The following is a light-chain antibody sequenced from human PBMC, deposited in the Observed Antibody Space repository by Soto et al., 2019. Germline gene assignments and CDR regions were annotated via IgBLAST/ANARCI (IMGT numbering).Light chain of an antibody. Sequence: DIQMTQSPSSLSASVGDRVTITCRASQGIRNDLAWYQQKPGKVPKLLIYAASTLQSGVPSRFSGSGSGTDFTLTISSLQPEDVATYYCQKYNSAPPTFGGGTKVDIK. CDR3: QKYNSAPPT. CDR2: AAS. CDR1: QGIRND. V-gene: IGKV1-27*01. J-gene: IGKJ4*01.